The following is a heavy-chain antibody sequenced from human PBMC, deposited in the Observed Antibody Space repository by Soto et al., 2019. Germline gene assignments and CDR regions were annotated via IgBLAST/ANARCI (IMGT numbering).Heavy chain of an antibody. Sequence: GGAPKISCQGSGYAFRSYWIAWVRQMPGKGLEWKGIIYPGDSDNRYSPTFQGKVTISVDKSITTAYLQLSSLKASDNAMYYCARGYCTATICAPWFDSWGQGTLVTVSS. CDR3: ARGYCTATICAPWFDS. V-gene: IGHV5-51*01. J-gene: IGHJ5*01. CDR2: IYPGDSDN. D-gene: IGHD2-8*02. CDR1: GYAFRSYW.